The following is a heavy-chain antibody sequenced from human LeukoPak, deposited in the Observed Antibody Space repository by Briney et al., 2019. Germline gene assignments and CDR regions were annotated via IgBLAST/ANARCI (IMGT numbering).Heavy chain of an antibody. D-gene: IGHD1-14*01. CDR1: GYTFTKYP. V-gene: IGHV7-4-1*02. J-gene: IGHJ5*02. Sequence: ASVKVSCKASGYTFTKYPMNWVRQAPGQGLEWMGWINTNNGNPTYAQDFTGRFVFSLDTSVSTAYLQINNLEAEDTAVYYCARDAPGKYFVWFDPWGQGTLVTVSS. CDR2: INTNNGNP. CDR3: ARDAPGKYFVWFDP.